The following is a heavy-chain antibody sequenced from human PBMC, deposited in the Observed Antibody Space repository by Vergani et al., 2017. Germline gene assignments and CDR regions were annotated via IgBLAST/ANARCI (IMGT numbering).Heavy chain of an antibody. CDR1: GGSFSGYY. CDR3: ARGRAYSYGYRYYYYGMDV. D-gene: IGHD5-18*01. Sequence: VQLQQWGAGLLKPSETLSLTCAVYGGSFSGYYWSWIRQPPGKGLEWIGEINHSGSTNYNPSLKSRVTISVDTSKNQLSLKLSSVTAADTAVYYCARGRAYSYGYRYYYYGMDVWGQGTTVTVSS. J-gene: IGHJ6*02. CDR2: INHSGST. V-gene: IGHV4-34*01.